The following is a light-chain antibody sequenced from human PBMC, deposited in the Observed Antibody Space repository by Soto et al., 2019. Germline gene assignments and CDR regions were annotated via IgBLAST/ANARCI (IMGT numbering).Light chain of an antibody. CDR2: GAS. J-gene: IGKJ5*01. CDR1: QSVSNNY. CDR3: QQRGNWPPIT. V-gene: IGKV3-11*01. Sequence: EIVLTQSPGTLSLSPGERATLSCRAIQSVSNNYLAWYQQKPGQAPRLLIYGASNRATGIPARFSGSGSGTDFTLTISSLEPEDFALYYCQQRGNWPPITFGQGTRLEIK.